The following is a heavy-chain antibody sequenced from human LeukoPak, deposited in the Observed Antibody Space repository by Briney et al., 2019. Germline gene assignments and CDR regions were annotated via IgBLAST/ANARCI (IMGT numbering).Heavy chain of an antibody. CDR2: IKSKTDGGTT. J-gene: IGHJ4*02. CDR3: TTYSVLLWFGESYYFDY. Sequence: PGGSLRLSCAASGLAFSAYKMHWVRQAPRKGLECVGRIKSKTDGGTTDYAAHVKGRFTISRDDSKNTLYLQMNSLKTEDTAVYYCTTYSVLLWFGESYYFDYWGQGTLVTVSS. V-gene: IGHV3-15*07. CDR1: GLAFSAYK. D-gene: IGHD3-10*01.